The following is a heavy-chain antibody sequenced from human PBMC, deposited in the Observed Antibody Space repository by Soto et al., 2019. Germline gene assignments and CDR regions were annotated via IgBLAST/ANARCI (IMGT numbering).Heavy chain of an antibody. V-gene: IGHV4-4*02. Sequence: PSDTLSLTCTFSGVSISSENWWIWVRQAPGKGLEWIGEIYQGGATHYTPSLKSRVTISLDKSKNQFFLKLRSVTAADTAVYYCARDAGASRYYGMDVWGQGTTVTVSS. CDR1: GVSISSENW. J-gene: IGHJ6*02. CDR3: ARDAGASRYYGMDV. CDR2: IYQGGAT. D-gene: IGHD2-8*02.